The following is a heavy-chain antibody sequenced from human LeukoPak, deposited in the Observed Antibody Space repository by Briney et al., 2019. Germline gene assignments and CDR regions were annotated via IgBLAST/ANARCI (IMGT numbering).Heavy chain of an antibody. D-gene: IGHD6-19*01. Sequence: GESLKISCKGSGYSFTSYWIGWVRQMPGKGLEWMGIIYPGDSDTRYSPSFQGQVTISADKSISTAYLLWSSLKASDTAMYYCAREVGSSGPYYYYYMDVWGKGTTVTVSS. CDR3: AREVGSSGPYYYYYMDV. V-gene: IGHV5-51*01. J-gene: IGHJ6*03. CDR1: GYSFTSYW. CDR2: IYPGDSDT.